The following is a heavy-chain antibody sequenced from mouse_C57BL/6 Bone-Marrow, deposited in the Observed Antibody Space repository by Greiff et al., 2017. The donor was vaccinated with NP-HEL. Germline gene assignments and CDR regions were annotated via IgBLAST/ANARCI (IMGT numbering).Heavy chain of an antibody. J-gene: IGHJ3*01. CDR2: IDPSDSYT. CDR1: GYTFTSYW. CDR3: AGSSGWFAY. Sequence: QVQLQQPGAELVKPGASVKLSCKASGYTFTSYWMQWVKQRPGQGLEWIGEIDPSDSYTNYNQKFKGKATLTVDTSSSTAYMQLRSLTSEDSAVYYCAGSSGWFAYWGQGTLVTVSA. D-gene: IGHD1-1*01. V-gene: IGHV1-50*01.